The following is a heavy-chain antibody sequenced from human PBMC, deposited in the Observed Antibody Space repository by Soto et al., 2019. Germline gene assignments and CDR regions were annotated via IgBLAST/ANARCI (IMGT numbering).Heavy chain of an antibody. V-gene: IGHV3-33*01. CDR1: GFTFSSYG. J-gene: IGHJ6*02. Sequence: QVQLVESGGGVVQPGRSLRLSCAASGFTFSSYGMHWVRQAPGKGLEWVAVIWYDGSNKYYADSVKGRFTISRDNSKNTLYLQMNGLRAEDTAVYYCARDQDGMDVWGQGTTVTVSS. CDR3: ARDQDGMDV. CDR2: IWYDGSNK.